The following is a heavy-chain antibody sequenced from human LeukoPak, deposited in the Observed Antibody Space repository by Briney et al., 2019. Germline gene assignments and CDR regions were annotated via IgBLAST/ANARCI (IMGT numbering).Heavy chain of an antibody. Sequence: SETLSLTCAVYGGSFSGYYWSWIRQPPGKGLEWIGYIYYSGSTNYNPSLKSRVTISVDTSKNQFSLKLSSVTAADTAVYYCARGGTVTYYYYYGMDVWGQGTTVTVSS. CDR2: IYYSGST. J-gene: IGHJ6*02. V-gene: IGHV4-59*01. CDR3: ARGGTVTYYYYYGMDV. D-gene: IGHD4-17*01. CDR1: GGSFSGYY.